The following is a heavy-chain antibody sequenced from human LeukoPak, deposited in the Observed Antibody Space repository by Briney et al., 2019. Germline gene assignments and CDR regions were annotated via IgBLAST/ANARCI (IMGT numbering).Heavy chain of an antibody. V-gene: IGHV1-18*01. D-gene: IGHD3-10*01. J-gene: IGHJ4*02. CDR2: ISAYNGNT. CDR3: ARDRGHITMVRGVMGY. CDR1: GYTFTSYG. Sequence: ASVKVSCKASGYTFTSYGTSWVRQAPGQGLEWMGWISAYNGNTNYAQKLQGRVTMTTDTSTSTAYMELRSLRSDDTAVYYCARDRGHITMVRGVMGYWGQGTLVTVSS.